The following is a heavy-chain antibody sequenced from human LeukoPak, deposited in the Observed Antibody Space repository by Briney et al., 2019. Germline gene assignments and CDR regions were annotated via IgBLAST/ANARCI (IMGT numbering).Heavy chain of an antibody. D-gene: IGHD3-16*01. V-gene: IGHV4-59*02. CDR1: GGSVSRYY. CDR3: ARVGGGIYYYYYMDV. J-gene: IGHJ6*03. Sequence: SETPSLTCTVSGGSVSRYYWSWIRQPPGKGLEWIGYMYYSGSPNYNPSLKSRVTISIDTSERQFSLKLRSVTAADTAVYYCARVGGGIYYYYYMDVWGKGTTVTVSS. CDR2: MYYSGSP.